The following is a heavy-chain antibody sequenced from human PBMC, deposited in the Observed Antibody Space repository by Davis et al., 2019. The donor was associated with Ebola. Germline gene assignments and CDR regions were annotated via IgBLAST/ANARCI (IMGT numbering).Heavy chain of an antibody. V-gene: IGHV4-30-4*01. CDR1: GGSISSGDYY. D-gene: IGHD3-22*01. J-gene: IGHJ4*02. CDR2: IYYSGST. CDR3: ARPPSSFYYYDSSGFDY. Sequence: MPSETLSLTCTVSGGSISSGDYYWSWIRQPPGKGLEWIGYIYYSGSTYYNPSLKSRVTISVDTSKNQFSLKLSSVTAADTAVYYCARPPSSFYYYDSSGFDYWGQGTLVTVSS.